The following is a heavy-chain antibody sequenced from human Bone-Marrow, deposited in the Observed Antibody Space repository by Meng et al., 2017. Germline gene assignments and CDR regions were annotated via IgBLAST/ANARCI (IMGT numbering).Heavy chain of an antibody. CDR3: AKDGRYYDSSGNKWVHEYYYYYGMDV. CDR2: ISGSGDST. Sequence: GESLKISCAASGFIFSSHAMSWVRQAPGKGLEWVSTISGSGDSTYYADSVKGRFTISRDNSKNALFLQMNSLRAEDTAVYYCAKDGRYYDSSGNKWVHEYYYYYGMDVWGQGTTVTVSS. V-gene: IGHV3-23*01. J-gene: IGHJ6*02. D-gene: IGHD3-22*01. CDR1: GFIFSSHA.